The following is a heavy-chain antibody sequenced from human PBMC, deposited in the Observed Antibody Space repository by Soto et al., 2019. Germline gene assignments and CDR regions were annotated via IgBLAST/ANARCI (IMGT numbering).Heavy chain of an antibody. CDR1: GFTFNSYT. Sequence: PGGSLRLCYAASGFTFNSYTMARVRQAPGKGLEWVPSISGSGGSPSYADSVQGRFTISRDNSRNTLSLQMNSLRAEDTATYYCAKARCSGNSCYVPDYWGHGSLVTVSS. V-gene: IGHV3-23*01. J-gene: IGHJ4*01. CDR3: AKARCSGNSCYVPDY. CDR2: ISGSGGSP. D-gene: IGHD2-15*01.